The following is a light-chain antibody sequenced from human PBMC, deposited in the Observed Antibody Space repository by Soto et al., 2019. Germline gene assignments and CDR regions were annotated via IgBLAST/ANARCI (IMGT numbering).Light chain of an antibody. CDR3: SSYAGSNNLVV. Sequence: QSALTQPPSASGSPGQSVTISCTGTSSDVGGYNYVSWYQHHPGKAPKLMIYEVSKRPSGVPDRFSGSKSGSTASLTVSGLQADDEAYYYCSSYAGSNNLVVFGGGTKLTVL. CDR1: SSDVGGYNY. J-gene: IGLJ2*01. V-gene: IGLV2-8*01. CDR2: EVS.